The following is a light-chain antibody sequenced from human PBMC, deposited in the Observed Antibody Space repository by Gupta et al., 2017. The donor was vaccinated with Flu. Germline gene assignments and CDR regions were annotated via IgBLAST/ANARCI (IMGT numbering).Light chain of an antibody. Sequence: GKTARITCAGATIGSYSVNWYQKKPAQAPLLFLYYDYNRPSGIPERFSGSNSGTTATLTVTRVEVGDEADYFCQLWDSATDHGTFGGGTRLAVL. CDR1: TIGSYS. CDR3: QLWDSATDHGT. CDR2: YDY. V-gene: IGLV3-21*04. J-gene: IGLJ2*01.